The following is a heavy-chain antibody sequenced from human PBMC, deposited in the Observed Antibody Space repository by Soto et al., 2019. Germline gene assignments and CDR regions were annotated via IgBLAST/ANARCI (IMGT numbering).Heavy chain of an antibody. J-gene: IGHJ6*02. CDR2: INPNSGGT. CDR3: ARAVWYGMDV. D-gene: IGHD2-8*01. CDR1: GYTFTGDY. Sequence: ASVKVSCKASGYTFTGDYMHWVRQAPGQGLEWMGWINPNSGGTNYAQKFQGWVTMTRDTSISTAYMELSRLRSDDTAVYYCARAVWYGMDVWGQGTTVTVSS. V-gene: IGHV1-2*04.